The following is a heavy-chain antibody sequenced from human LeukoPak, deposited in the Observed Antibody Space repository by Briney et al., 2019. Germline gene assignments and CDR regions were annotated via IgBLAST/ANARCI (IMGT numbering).Heavy chain of an antibody. J-gene: IGHJ1*01. V-gene: IGHV1-2*06. D-gene: IGHD2-2*01. CDR1: GYTFTGYY. CDR3: ARVRYCSSTSCYIDEYFQH. CDR2: INPNSGGT. Sequence: GASVKVSCKASGYTFTGYYMHWVRQAPGQGLEWMGRINPNSGGTNYAQKFQGRVTMTRDTSISTAYMELSRLRSDDTAVYYCARVRYCSSTSCYIDEYFQHWGQGTPVTVSS.